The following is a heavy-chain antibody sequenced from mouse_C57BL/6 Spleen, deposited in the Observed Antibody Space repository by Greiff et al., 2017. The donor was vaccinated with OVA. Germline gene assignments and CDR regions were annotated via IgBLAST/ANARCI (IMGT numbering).Heavy chain of an antibody. CDR1: GYTFTSYW. CDR2: IDPSGSET. J-gene: IGHJ2*01. CDR3: ASYYGSSYSY. D-gene: IGHD1-1*01. V-gene: IGHV1-52*01. Sequence: QVQLQQPGAELVRPGSSVKLSCKASGYTFTSYWMHWVKQRPIQGLEWIGNIDPSGSETHYNQKFKDKATLTVDKSSSTAYMQLSSLTSEDSAVYYCASYYGSSYSYWGQGTTLTVSS.